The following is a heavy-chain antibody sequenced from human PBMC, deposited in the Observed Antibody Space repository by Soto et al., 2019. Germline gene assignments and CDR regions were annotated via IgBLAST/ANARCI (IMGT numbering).Heavy chain of an antibody. V-gene: IGHV1-46*03. J-gene: IGHJ2*01. Sequence: QSPGQKHEWMGIINPSGGSTSYAQKFQGRVTMTRDTSTSTVYMELSSLRSEDTAVYYCAFDRYGHHRELHSCPARRSSDL. D-gene: IGHD1-7*01. CDR3: AFDRYGHHRELHSCPARRSSDL. CDR2: INPSGGST.